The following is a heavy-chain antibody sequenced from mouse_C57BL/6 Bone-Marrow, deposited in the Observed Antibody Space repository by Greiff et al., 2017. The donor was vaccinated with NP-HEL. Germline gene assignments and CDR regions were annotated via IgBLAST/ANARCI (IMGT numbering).Heavy chain of an antibody. CDR3: ARSGNWAWFAY. CDR2: IDPSDSYT. J-gene: IGHJ3*01. Sequence: QVQLQQPGAELVMPGASVKLSCKASGYTFTSYWMHWVKQRPGQGLEWIGEIDPSDSYTNYNQKFKGKSTLTVDKSSSTAYMQLSSLTSEDSAVYYCARSGNWAWFAYWGQVTLVTVSA. D-gene: IGHD4-1*01. CDR1: GYTFTSYW. V-gene: IGHV1-69*01.